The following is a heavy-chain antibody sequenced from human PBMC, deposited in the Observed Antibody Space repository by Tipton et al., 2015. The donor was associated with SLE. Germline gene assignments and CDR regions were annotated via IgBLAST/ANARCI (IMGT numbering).Heavy chain of an antibody. CDR1: GFTFHNYA. CDR3: ARGARYYYGYGMDV. D-gene: IGHD3-10*01. Sequence: GSLRLSCAASGFTFHNYAVSWVRQAPGKGLEWVSASGGGGFDTYTADPVKSRFTISRDNAKNPLYLQMNSLRAEDTAVYYCARGARYYYGYGMDVWGQGTTVTVSS. J-gene: IGHJ6*02. CDR2: SGGGGFDT. V-gene: IGHV3-23*01.